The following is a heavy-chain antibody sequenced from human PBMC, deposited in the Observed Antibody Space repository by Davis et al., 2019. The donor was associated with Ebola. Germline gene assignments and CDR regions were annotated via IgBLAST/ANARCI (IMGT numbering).Heavy chain of an antibody. J-gene: IGHJ6*02. V-gene: IGHV6-1*01. CDR2: TYYTSQWHN. CDR1: GDSVFGKNGA. CDR3: VRGWGRSGLDV. Sequence: HSQTLSLTCAISGDSVFGKNGAWNWIRQSPSRGLEWPGRTYYTSQWHNDYGESVKSRLSINPDTSKNQLSLQLNSVTPEDAAVYYGVRGWGRSGLDVWGQGTTVTVSS. D-gene: IGHD3-16*01.